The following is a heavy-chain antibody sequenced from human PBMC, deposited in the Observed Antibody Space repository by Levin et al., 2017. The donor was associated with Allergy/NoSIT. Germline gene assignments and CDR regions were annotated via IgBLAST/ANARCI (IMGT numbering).Heavy chain of an antibody. V-gene: IGHV4-34*01. Sequence: ESLKISCAVYGGSFSGYYWSWIRQPPGKGLEWIGEINHSGSTNYNPSLKSRVTISVDTSKNQFSLKLSSVTAADTAVYYCARGPTGRITIFRRGMDVWGQGTTVTVSS. CDR1: GGSFSGYY. D-gene: IGHD3-9*01. CDR2: INHSGST. CDR3: ARGPTGRITIFRRGMDV. J-gene: IGHJ6*02.